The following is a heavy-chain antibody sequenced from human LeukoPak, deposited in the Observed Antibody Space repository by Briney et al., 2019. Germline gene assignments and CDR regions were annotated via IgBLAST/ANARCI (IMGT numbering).Heavy chain of an antibody. Sequence: PGGSLRLSCAASGFTFSPYGMHWVRQAPGKGLEWVAVISYDGSNKYYADSVKGRFTISRDNSKNTLYLQMNSLRAEDTAVYYCAKDRGSGYCSSTSCSNWFDPWGQGTLVTASS. CDR1: GFTFSPYG. D-gene: IGHD2-2*01. V-gene: IGHV3-30*18. J-gene: IGHJ5*02. CDR3: AKDRGSGYCSSTSCSNWFDP. CDR2: ISYDGSNK.